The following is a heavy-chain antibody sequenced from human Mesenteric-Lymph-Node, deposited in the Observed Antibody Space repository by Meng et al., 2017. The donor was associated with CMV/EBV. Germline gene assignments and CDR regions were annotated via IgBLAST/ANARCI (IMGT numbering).Heavy chain of an antibody. D-gene: IGHD3-3*01. Sequence: SETLSLTCTVSGGSISSSSYYWGWIRQPPGKGLEWIGSIYYSGSTYYNPSLKSRVTISVDTSKIQFSLKLSSVTAADTAVYYCARQNYDYDFWSGYYTGTYYYYGMDVWGQGTTVTVSS. J-gene: IGHJ6*02. V-gene: IGHV4-39*01. CDR1: GGSISSSSYY. CDR2: IYYSGST. CDR3: ARQNYDYDFWSGYYTGTYYYYGMDV.